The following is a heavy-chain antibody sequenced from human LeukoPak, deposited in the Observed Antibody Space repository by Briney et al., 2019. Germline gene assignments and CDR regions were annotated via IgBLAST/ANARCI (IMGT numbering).Heavy chain of an antibody. V-gene: IGHV3-21*01. CDR2: ISSSSSYI. CDR1: GFTFSSYW. CDR3: AREDSGIAAADL. D-gene: IGHD6-13*01. J-gene: IGHJ4*02. Sequence: PGGSLRLSCAASGFTFSSYWMSWVRQAPGKGLEWVSSISSSSSYIYYADSVKGRFTISRDNAKNSLYLQMNSLGAEDTAVYYCAREDSGIAAADLWGQGTLVTVSS.